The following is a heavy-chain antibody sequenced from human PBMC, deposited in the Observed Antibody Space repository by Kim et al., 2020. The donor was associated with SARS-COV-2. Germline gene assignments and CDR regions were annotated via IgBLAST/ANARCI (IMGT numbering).Heavy chain of an antibody. Sequence: GGSLRLSCAASGFTFSDSVMHWVRQASGKGLEWLGCIRSKANSYTTAYSAEVKGRITISRDDTKNTSYLQMNSLKIEDAAAYYYARGPAYSLSYWDALDIWGQGTMVTVSS. CDR1: GFTFSDSV. J-gene: IGHJ3*02. CDR2: IRSKANSYTT. D-gene: IGHD1-26*01. CDR3: ARGPAYSLSYWDALDI. V-gene: IGHV3-73*01.